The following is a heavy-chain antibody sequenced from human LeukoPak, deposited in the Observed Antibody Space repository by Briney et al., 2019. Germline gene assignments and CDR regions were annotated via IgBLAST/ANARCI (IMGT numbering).Heavy chain of an antibody. J-gene: IGHJ4*02. CDR2: IYYSGST. Sequence: ETSETLSLTCTVSGGSISSGGYYWSWIRQHPGKGLEWIGYIYYSGSTYYNPSLKSRVTISVDTSKNQFSLKLSSVTAADTAVYYCARGGHYYDSSGYYYWGQGTLVTVSS. V-gene: IGHV4-31*03. CDR1: GGSISSGGYY. CDR3: ARGGHYYDSSGYYY. D-gene: IGHD3-22*01.